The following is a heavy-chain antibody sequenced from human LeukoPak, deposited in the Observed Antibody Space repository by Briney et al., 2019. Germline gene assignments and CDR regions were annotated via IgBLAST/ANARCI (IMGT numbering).Heavy chain of an antibody. V-gene: IGHV1-24*01. J-gene: IGHJ4*02. CDR3: ARGYCSGGSCYSLDYFDY. D-gene: IGHD2-15*01. CDR2: FDPEDGET. Sequence: ASVKVSCKVSGYTLTELSMHWVRQAPGKGLEWMGGFDPEDGETIYAQKFQGRVTMTTDTSTSTAYMELRSLRSDDTAVYYCARGYCSGGSCYSLDYFDYWGQGTLVTVSS. CDR1: GYTLTELS.